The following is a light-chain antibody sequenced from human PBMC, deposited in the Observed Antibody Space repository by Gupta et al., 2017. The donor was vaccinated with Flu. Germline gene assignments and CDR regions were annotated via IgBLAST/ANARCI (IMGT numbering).Light chain of an antibody. J-gene: IGLJ1*01. CDR3: QSYDSSLSGSYV. V-gene: IGLV1-40*01. Sequence: QSVLTQPPSVSGAPGQRVTISCPASSSNIGAGYDVHWYQQLPGTAPKLLIYGNSNRPSGVPDRFSGSKSGTSASLAITGLQAEDEADYYCQSYDSSLSGSYVFGTGTKVTVL. CDR1: SSNIGAGYD. CDR2: GNS.